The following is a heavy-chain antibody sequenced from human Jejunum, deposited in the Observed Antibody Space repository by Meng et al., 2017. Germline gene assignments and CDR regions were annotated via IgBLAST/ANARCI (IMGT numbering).Heavy chain of an antibody. CDR1: GYTFTGYY. D-gene: IGHD3-22*01. CDR2: IFSGGGNT. J-gene: IGHJ5*02. CDR3: AREKPGDYYLDP. Sequence: QGQLVQSGPEVKKPGASVKVSRKTSGYTFTGYYLHWVRQAPGQGLEWMGTIFSGGGNTRYAQKFQGRVTMTGDTSTTTVYMDLSSLTYEDTAIYYCAREKPGDYYLDPWGQGTLVTVSS. V-gene: IGHV1-46*01.